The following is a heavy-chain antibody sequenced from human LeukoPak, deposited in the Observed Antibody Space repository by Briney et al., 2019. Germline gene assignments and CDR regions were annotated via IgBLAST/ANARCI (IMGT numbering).Heavy chain of an antibody. D-gene: IGHD6-13*01. J-gene: IGHJ4*02. CDR3: AADSGIAAAGTFDY. V-gene: IGHV1-58*01. Sequence: SAKVSCKASGFTFTSSAVQWVRQARGQRLEWIGWIVVGSGNTNYAQKFQERVTITRDMSTSTAYMELSSLRSEDTAVYYCAADSGIAAAGTFDYWGQGTLVTVSS. CDR2: IVVGSGNT. CDR1: GFTFTSSA.